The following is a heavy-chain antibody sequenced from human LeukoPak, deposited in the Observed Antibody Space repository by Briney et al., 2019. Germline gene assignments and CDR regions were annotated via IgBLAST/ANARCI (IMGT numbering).Heavy chain of an antibody. D-gene: IGHD3-22*01. CDR1: GFTFGDYA. CDR2: ISGSGGST. CDR3: AKDFDPTYYYDSSGYYYEF. J-gene: IGHJ4*02. V-gene: IGHV3-23*01. Sequence: PGGSLRLSCTASGFTFGDYAMSWVRQAPGKGLEWVSAISGSGGSTYYADSVKGRFTISRDNSKNTLYLQMNSLRAEDTAAYYCAKDFDPTYYYDSSGYYYEFGGQGTLVTVSS.